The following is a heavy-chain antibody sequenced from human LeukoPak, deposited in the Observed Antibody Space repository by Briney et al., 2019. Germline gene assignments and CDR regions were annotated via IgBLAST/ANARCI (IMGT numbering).Heavy chain of an antibody. CDR2: ISSNGGST. CDR3: VKDLRSSGFFDY. CDR1: GFTFSSYA. V-gene: IGHV3-64D*06. Sequence: PGGSLRLSCSASGFTFSSYAMHWVRQAPGKGLEYVSAISSNGGSTYHTDTVKGRFTISRDNSNNTLYLQMSSLRTEDTAVYYCVKDLRSSGFFDYWGQGTLVTVSS. J-gene: IGHJ4*02. D-gene: IGHD3-10*01.